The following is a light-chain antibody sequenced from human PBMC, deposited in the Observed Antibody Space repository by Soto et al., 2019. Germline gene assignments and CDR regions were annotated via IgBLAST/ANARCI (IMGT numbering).Light chain of an antibody. V-gene: IGKV3-20*01. CDR2: GAS. CDR3: QQYGSSPLT. CDR1: QSVFNNH. Sequence: EIVLTQSPGTLSLSPGERATLSCRASQSVFNNHIGWYQQKPGQAPRLLIYGASSRATGIPDRFSGSGSGTDFTLTISRLEPADFAVYYCQQYGSSPLTFGGGTKVDIK. J-gene: IGKJ4*01.